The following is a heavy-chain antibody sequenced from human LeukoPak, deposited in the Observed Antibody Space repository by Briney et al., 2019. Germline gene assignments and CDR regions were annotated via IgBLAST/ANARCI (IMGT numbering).Heavy chain of an antibody. CDR3: ARIPQRVPHNWFDP. CDR1: GYTFTSND. J-gene: IGHJ5*02. D-gene: IGHD1-1*01. Sequence: ASVKVSCKASGYTFTSNDINWVRQAAGQGLEWMGWMNPHSGNAGYAQKFQGRVTMIRDTSISTVYMELSSLTSDDTAVYYCARIPQRVPHNWFDPWGQGTLVTVSS. CDR2: MNPHSGNA. V-gene: IGHV1-8*01.